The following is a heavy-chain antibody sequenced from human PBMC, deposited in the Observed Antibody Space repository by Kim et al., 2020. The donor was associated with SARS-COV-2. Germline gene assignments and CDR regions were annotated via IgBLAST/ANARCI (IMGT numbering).Heavy chain of an antibody. V-gene: IGHV3-9*01. CDR1: GFTFRDYA. D-gene: IGHD6-13*01. Sequence: GGSLRHSCAGSGFTFRDYAMHWVRQAPGKGLEWVSGISGDNGHIDYADSVRGRFTISRDNANNSLYLQINSLRVEDTALYYCAKECTLATAGTSSYFQHWGQGTLVTVSS. J-gene: IGHJ1*01. CDR2: ISGDNGHI. CDR3: AKECTLATAGTSSYFQH.